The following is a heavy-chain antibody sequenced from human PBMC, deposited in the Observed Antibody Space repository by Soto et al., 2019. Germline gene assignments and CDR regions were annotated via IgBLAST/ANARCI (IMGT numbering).Heavy chain of an antibody. D-gene: IGHD6-19*01. CDR1: GGSISSGDYY. V-gene: IGHV4-30-4*01. CDR3: ARVSSGWYKTFDY. J-gene: IGHJ4*02. Sequence: TLSLTCTVSGGSISSGDYYWSWIRQPPGKGLEWIGYIYYSGSTYYNPSLKSRVTISVDTSKNQFSLKLSSVTAADTAVYYCARVSSGWYKTFDYWGQGTLVTVSS. CDR2: IYYSGST.